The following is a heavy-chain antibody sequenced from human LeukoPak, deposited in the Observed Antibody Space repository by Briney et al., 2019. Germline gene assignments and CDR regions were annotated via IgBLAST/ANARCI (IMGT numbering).Heavy chain of an antibody. V-gene: IGHV3-74*01. CDR1: GFSFSRYW. CDR2: MSSDGSST. D-gene: IGHD3-22*01. Sequence: PGGSLRLSCAASGFSFSRYWMHWVRQAPGKGLVWVSRMSSDGSSTNYADSVKGRFTISRDNAKNILYLQMNSLRAEDTAVYHCATGHYYDSSGYYPLPDAFDIWGQGTMVTVSS. J-gene: IGHJ3*02. CDR3: ATGHYYDSSGYYPLPDAFDI.